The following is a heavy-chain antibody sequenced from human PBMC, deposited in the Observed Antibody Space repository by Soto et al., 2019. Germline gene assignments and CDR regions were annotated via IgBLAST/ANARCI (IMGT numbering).Heavy chain of an antibody. CDR3: ASPMPSEPTDPWR. CDR1: GFTFSSYS. CDR2: ISSSSSYI. D-gene: IGHD2-2*01. Sequence: PGGSLRLSCAASGFTFSSYSMNWVRQAPGKGLEWVSSISSSSSYIYYADSVKGRFTISRDNAKNSLYLQMNSLRAEDTAVYYCASPMPSEPTDPWRWGQGTLVTVSS. J-gene: IGHJ4*02. V-gene: IGHV3-21*01.